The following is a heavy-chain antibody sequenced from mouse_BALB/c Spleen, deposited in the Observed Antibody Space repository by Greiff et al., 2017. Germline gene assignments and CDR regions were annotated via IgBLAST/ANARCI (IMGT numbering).Heavy chain of an antibody. CDR2: INPNNGGT. Sequence: EVQLQQSGPELVKPGASVKIPCKASGYTFTDYNMDWVKQSHGKSLEWIGDINPNNGGTIYNQKFKGKATLTVDKSSSTAYMELRSLTSEDTAVYYCARERGLYDGYYGGAMDYWGQGTSVTVSS. CDR3: ARERGLYDGYYGGAMDY. J-gene: IGHJ4*01. V-gene: IGHV1-18*01. CDR1: GYTFTDYN. D-gene: IGHD2-3*01.